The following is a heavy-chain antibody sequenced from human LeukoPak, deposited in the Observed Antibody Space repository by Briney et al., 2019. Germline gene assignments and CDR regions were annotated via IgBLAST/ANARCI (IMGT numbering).Heavy chain of an antibody. D-gene: IGHD3-9*01. Sequence: PSETLSLTCTVSGGSISSSSYYWGWIRQPPGKGLEWIGSIYYRGYTYYNPSLKSRVTISVDKSKNQFSLRLSSVTAADTAVYYCAREAGWALRSFDWVNLDAFDIWGQGTMVTVSS. CDR3: AREAGWALRSFDWVNLDAFDI. CDR1: GGSISSSSYY. J-gene: IGHJ3*02. V-gene: IGHV4-39*07. CDR2: IYYRGYT.